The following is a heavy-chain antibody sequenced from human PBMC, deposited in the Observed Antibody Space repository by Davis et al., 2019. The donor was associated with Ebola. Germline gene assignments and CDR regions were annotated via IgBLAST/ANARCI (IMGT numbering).Heavy chain of an antibody. CDR3: ARGPPYYDDLTGDPQ. D-gene: IGHD3-9*01. Sequence: MPSETLSLTCTVSGVSVSSYYWSWIRLPPGKGLEWIGYISDIGSTKYTPSLKSRVTISVDTSKNQFSLKLTSATAADTAVYYCARGPPYYDDLTGDPQWGQGTQVTVSS. J-gene: IGHJ4*02. V-gene: IGHV4-59*02. CDR2: ISDIGST. CDR1: GVSVSSYY.